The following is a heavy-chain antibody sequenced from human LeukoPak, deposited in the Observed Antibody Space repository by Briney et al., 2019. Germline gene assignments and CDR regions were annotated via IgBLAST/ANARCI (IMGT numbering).Heavy chain of an antibody. CDR1: GFTFSSYG. Sequence: GGSLRLSCAASGFTFSSYGMQWVRQAPGKGLDWVTIISYDGSNKYYGDSVEGRFTISRDNSKNTVYLQMNSLRAEDTAVYYCATLRGTSSSNWYFDYWGQGTLVTVSS. D-gene: IGHD4-11*01. CDR3: ATLRGTSSSNWYFDY. J-gene: IGHJ4*02. CDR2: ISYDGSNK. V-gene: IGHV3-30*03.